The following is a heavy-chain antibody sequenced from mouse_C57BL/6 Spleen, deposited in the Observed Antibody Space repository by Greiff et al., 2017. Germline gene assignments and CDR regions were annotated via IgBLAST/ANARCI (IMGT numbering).Heavy chain of an antibody. CDR1: GFNIKDYY. J-gene: IGHJ2*01. CDR2: IDPEDGDT. D-gene: IGHD2-14*01. V-gene: IGHV14-1*01. CDR3: TTEVRRDSYLDY. Sequence: EVQLQQSGAELVRPGASVKLSCTASGFNIKDYYMHWVKQRPEQGLEWIGRIDPEDGDTEYAPKFQGKATMTADTSSNTAYLQLSSLTSEDTAVYYCTTEVRRDSYLDYWGQGTTLTVSS.